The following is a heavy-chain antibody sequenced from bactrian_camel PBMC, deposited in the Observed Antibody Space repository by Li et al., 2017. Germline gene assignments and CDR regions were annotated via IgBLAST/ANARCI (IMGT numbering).Heavy chain of an antibody. V-gene: IGHV3S10*01. CDR1: KYIFAACE. CDR3: AVRGDCTSSYCRCDRGIIGTH. J-gene: IGHJ4*01. CDR2: FNEDGTT. Sequence: DVQLVESGGGSVQTGGSLKLSCQASKYIFAACENSWFRQRPGKEREFVARFNEDGTTTYADSVQGRFTISRAPAKPIVYLQMNTLETDDTAVYYCAVRGDCTSSYCRCDRGIIGTHWGQGTQVTVS. D-gene: IGHD2*01.